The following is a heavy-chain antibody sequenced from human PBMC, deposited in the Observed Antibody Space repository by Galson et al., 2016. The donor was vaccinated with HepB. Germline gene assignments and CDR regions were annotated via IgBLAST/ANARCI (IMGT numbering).Heavy chain of an antibody. V-gene: IGHV3-64*01. CDR1: GFVFSTYA. CDR3: ARDLTRVAGGTPGDY. J-gene: IGHJ4*01. CDR2: ISSDGGST. D-gene: IGHD6-13*01. Sequence: SLRLSCAASGFVFSTYAMHWVRQAPGKGLEYVSAISSDGGSTFYANSVKGRFTISRDNSKNTLYLEMGSLRPEDMAVYYCARDLTRVAGGTPGDYWGHGTLVTVSS.